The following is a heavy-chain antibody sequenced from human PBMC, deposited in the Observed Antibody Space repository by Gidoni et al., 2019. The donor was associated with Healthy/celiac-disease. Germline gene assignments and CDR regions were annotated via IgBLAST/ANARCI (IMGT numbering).Heavy chain of an antibody. V-gene: IGHV4-30-2*01. CDR2: IYHSGST. D-gene: IGHD4-17*01. CDR3: ARGRLRGGWFDP. J-gene: IGHJ5*02. CDR1: GCSISSGGYS. Sequence: QLQLQESGPGLVKPSQTLYLTCAVSGCSISSGGYSWSWIRQPPGKGLEWIGYIYHSGSTYYNPSLKSRVTISVDRSKNQFSLKLSSVTAADTAVYYCARGRLRGGWFDPWGQGTLVTVSS.